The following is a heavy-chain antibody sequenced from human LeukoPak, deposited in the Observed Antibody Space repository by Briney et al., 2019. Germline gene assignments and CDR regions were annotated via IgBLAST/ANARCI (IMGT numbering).Heavy chain of an antibody. J-gene: IGHJ4*02. CDR3: ARGSVYFDS. CDR2: ISYTGST. V-gene: IGHV4-61*01. CDR1: GGSVNSGSFY. Sequence: SETLSLPCTVSGGSVNSGSFYWTWIRPPPGKGVEGFGYISYTGSTDYTRSLKSRVTISVDLSKNQVSLKVSSVTAADTAVYYCARGSVYFDSWGQGTLVTVSS.